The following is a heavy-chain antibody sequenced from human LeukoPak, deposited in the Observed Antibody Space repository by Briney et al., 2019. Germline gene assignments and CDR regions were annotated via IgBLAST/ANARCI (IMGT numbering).Heavy chain of an antibody. V-gene: IGHV3-7*02. CDR1: GLNFTSEY. D-gene: IGHD3-16*01. CDR3: AVTSRSYAFDY. Sequence: PARSLTPSSPDAGLNFTSEYLVWVRQAPGKGPEWLANINQDGSEAYSVDSVKGRFTISRDNAKNSVYLQMNSLRVEDTAVYYCAVTSRSYAFDYWGPGTLVTVSS. CDR2: INQDGSEA. J-gene: IGHJ4*02.